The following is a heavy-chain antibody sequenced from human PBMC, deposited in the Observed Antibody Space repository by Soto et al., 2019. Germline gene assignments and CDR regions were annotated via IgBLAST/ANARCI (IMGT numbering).Heavy chain of an antibody. V-gene: IGHV3-30*03. D-gene: IGHD3-16*01. CDR2: ISYNGSNK. Sequence: QVQLVESGGGVVQPGRSLRLSCAASGFTFSSYGMHWVRPAPGTGLEWVAVISYNGSNKYYADSVKGRFTISRDNSKNTLYLQMNSLRAEDTAVYYCATEPRTYYDYVWGSTWGLDYWGQGTLVTVSS. J-gene: IGHJ4*02. CDR3: ATEPRTYYDYVWGSTWGLDY. CDR1: GFTFSSYG.